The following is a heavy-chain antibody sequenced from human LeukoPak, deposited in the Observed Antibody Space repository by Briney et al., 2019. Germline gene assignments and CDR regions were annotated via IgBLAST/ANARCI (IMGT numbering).Heavy chain of an antibody. V-gene: IGHV4-4*07. CDR3: ARASASTPIAPFDY. Sequence: SETLSLTCTVSGGSISSYYWSWIRQPAGKGLEWIGRIYTSGSTNYNPSLKSRVTMSVDTSKNQFSLKLSSVTAADTAVYYCARASASTPIAPFDYWGQGTLVTVSS. CDR1: GGSISSYY. CDR2: IYTSGST. J-gene: IGHJ4*02. D-gene: IGHD2-2*01.